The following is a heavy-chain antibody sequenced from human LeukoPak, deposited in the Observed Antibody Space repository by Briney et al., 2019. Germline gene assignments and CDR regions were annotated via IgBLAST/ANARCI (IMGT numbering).Heavy chain of an antibody. CDR1: GFTFDDYA. CDR3: ATSEGVTASLDY. Sequence: GRSLRLFCAASGFTFDDYAMHWVRQAPGKGLEWVSGISWNSGSIGYADSVKGRFTISRDNAKNSLYLQMNSLRAEDTALYYCATSEGVTASLDYWGQGTLVTVSS. V-gene: IGHV3-9*01. CDR2: ISWNSGSI. J-gene: IGHJ4*02. D-gene: IGHD2-21*02.